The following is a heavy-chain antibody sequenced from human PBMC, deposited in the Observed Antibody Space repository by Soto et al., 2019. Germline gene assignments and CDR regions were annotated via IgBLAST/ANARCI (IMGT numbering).Heavy chain of an antibody. D-gene: IGHD2-21*02. J-gene: IGHJ4*02. V-gene: IGHV4-39*01. CDR2: TYYSAGT. Sequence: SETLSLTCNVSGGSVSSSSYYWGWIRQAPGKGLEWIVSTYYSAGTYYNPSFKSRVTISIDTSKNQFSLKLSSVTATDTAVYNCARQRTTVVTQAYFDHWGQGALVTVSS. CDR1: GGSVSSSSYY. CDR3: ARQRTTVVTQAYFDH.